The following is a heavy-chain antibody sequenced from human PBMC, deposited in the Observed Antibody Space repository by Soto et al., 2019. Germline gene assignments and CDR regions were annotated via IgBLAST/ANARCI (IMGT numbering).Heavy chain of an antibody. J-gene: IGHJ4*02. V-gene: IGHV3-7*04. CDR2: IKQDGSER. CDR1: GFTFSNYW. CDR3: ARDPTASGSYG. D-gene: IGHD6-19*01. Sequence: EVQLVESGGGLVQIGGSLRLSCVASGFTFSNYWMSWVRQTPGKGPEWVANIKQDGSERYYVDSVKGRFTISRDNDKNSLYLQMNSLRAEDTAVYYCARDPTASGSYGWGQGTLVTVSS.